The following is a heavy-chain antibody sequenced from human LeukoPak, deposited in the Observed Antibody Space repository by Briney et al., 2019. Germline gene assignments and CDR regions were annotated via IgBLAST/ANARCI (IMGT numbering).Heavy chain of an antibody. CDR3: ARDEKPHYYDSSGTFDY. CDR2: INAGNGNT. Sequence: EASVKVSCKASGYTFTSYAMHWVRQAPGQRLEWMGWINAGNGNTKYSQKFQGRVTITRDTSASTAYMELSSLRAEDTAVYYCARDEKPHYYDSSGTFDYWGQGTLVTVSS. CDR1: GYTFTSYA. J-gene: IGHJ4*02. D-gene: IGHD3-22*01. V-gene: IGHV1-3*01.